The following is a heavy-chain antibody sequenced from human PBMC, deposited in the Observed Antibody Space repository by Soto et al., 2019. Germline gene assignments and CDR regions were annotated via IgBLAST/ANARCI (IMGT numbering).Heavy chain of an antibody. J-gene: IGHJ4*02. CDR1: RVPLEEYG. CDR2: ISVSWDYL. Sequence: GGSLRLWCGVSRVPLEEYGMKWVRHSPGKSLEWVSSISVSWDYLHYPVSVEGRSTISRDNARNSLYLQMNRLGVDDTALYFCARATYHWNHEYWGQGTQVTVSS. CDR3: ARATYHWNHEY. D-gene: IGHD1-20*01. V-gene: IGHV3-21*01.